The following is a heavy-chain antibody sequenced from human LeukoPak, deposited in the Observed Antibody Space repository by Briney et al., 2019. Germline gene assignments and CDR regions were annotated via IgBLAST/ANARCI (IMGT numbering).Heavy chain of an antibody. D-gene: IGHD4-17*01. V-gene: IGHV4-38-2*02. Sequence: SETLSLTCTVSGFSISSGYYWGWIRQPPGKGLEWIGSIYHSGKTYYNPSLKSRVTISVDTSKNQFSLRLSSLTAADTAVYYCARGLHDYGDYVTYYGMDVWGQGTTVTVSS. J-gene: IGHJ6*02. CDR2: IYHSGKT. CDR1: GFSISSGYY. CDR3: ARGLHDYGDYVTYYGMDV.